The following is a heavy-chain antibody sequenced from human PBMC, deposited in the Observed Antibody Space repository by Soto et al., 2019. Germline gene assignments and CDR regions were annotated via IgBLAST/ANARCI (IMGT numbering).Heavy chain of an antibody. CDR2: IGTAGDP. D-gene: IGHD3-22*01. CDR3: ARGSRVQWLLGPDDAFDI. Sequence: PGGSLRLSCAASGFTFSSYDMHWVRQATGKGLEWVSAIGTAGDPYYPGSVKGRFTISRENAKNSLYLQMNSLRAGDTAVYYCARGSRVQWLLGPDDAFDIWGQGTMVTVSS. CDR1: GFTFSSYD. J-gene: IGHJ3*02. V-gene: IGHV3-13*05.